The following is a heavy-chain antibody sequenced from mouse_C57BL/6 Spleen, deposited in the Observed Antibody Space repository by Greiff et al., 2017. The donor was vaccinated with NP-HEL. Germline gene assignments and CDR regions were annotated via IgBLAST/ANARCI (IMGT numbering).Heavy chain of an antibody. V-gene: IGHV1-18*01. CDR3: ARGGYDYAWYFDV. CDR1: GYTFTDYN. D-gene: IGHD2-4*01. CDR2: INPNNGGT. J-gene: IGHJ1*03. Sequence: VQLKESGPELVKPGASVKIPCKASGYTFTDYNMDWVKQSHGKSLEWIGDINPNNGGTIYNQKFKGKATLTVDKSSSTAYMELRSLTSEDTAVYYCARGGYDYAWYFDVWGTGTTVTVSS.